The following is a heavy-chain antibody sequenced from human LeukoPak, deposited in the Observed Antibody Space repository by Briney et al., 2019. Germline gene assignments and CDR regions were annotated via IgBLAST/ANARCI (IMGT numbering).Heavy chain of an antibody. D-gene: IGHD5-18*01. J-gene: IGHJ4*02. CDR3: ARERERGYSYGYDY. Sequence: SETLSLTCTVSGDSISSYYWSWIRQPPGKGLEWIGYIYFSGSTNYNPSLKSRVTISVDTSKNQFSLKLSSVTAADTAVYYCARERERGYSYGYDYWGQGTLVTVSS. CDR2: IYFSGST. CDR1: GDSISSYY. V-gene: IGHV4-59*08.